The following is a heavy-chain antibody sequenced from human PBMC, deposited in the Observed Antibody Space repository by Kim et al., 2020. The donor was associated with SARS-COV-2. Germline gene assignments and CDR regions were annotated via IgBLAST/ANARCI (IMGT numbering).Heavy chain of an antibody. CDR2: ISSSSSYI. CDR3: ARRDSSSYYGMDV. Sequence: GGSLRLSCAASGFTFSSYSMNWVRQAPGKGLQWVSSISSSSSYIYYADSVKGRFTISRDNAKNSLYLQMNSLRAEDTAVYYCARRDSSSYYGMDVWGQGTTVTVSS. CDR1: GFTFSSYS. D-gene: IGHD6-13*01. J-gene: IGHJ6*02. V-gene: IGHV3-21*01.